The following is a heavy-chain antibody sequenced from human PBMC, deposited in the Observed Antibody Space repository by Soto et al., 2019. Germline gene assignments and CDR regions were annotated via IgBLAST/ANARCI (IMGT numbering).Heavy chain of an antibody. D-gene: IGHD3-22*01. V-gene: IGHV1-46*01. Sequence: ASVKVSCKASGYTFTSYYMHWVRQAPGQGLEWMGIINPSGGSTSYAQKFQGRVTMTRDTSTSTVYMELSSLRSEDTAVYYCARGSEIVVVITTMGTDYWGQGTLVTVSS. CDR1: GYTFTSYY. CDR3: ARGSEIVVVITTMGTDY. CDR2: INPSGGST. J-gene: IGHJ4*02.